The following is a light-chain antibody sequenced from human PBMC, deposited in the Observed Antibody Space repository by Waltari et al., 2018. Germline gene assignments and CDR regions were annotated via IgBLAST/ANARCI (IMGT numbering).Light chain of an antibody. V-gene: IGKV3-20*01. Sequence: LSCRASQSVSRALAGYQQKPGQAPRLLIYGGTRATGIPDRFSGSGSGTDFSLTISRLEPEDFAVYYCQHYVRLPATFGQGTKVEIK. CDR1: QSVSRA. CDR3: QHYVRLPAT. CDR2: GGT. J-gene: IGKJ1*01.